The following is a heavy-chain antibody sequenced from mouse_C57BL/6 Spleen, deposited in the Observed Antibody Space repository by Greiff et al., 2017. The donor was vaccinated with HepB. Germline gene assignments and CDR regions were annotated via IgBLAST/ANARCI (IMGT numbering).Heavy chain of an antibody. CDR1: GYSITSGYY. CDR2: ISYDGSN. V-gene: IGHV3-6*01. J-gene: IGHJ3*01. CDR3: AREGLGNSFAY. Sequence: EVQLQESGPGLVKPSQSLSLTCSVTGYSITSGYYWNWIRQFPGNKLEWMGYISYDGSNNYNPSLKNRISITRDTSKNQFFLKLNSVTTEDTATYYCAREGLGNSFAYWGQGTLVTVSA. D-gene: IGHD2-1*01.